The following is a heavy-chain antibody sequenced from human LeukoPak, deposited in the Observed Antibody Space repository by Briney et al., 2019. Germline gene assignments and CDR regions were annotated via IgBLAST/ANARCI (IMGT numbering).Heavy chain of an antibody. D-gene: IGHD3-10*01. V-gene: IGHV1-46*01. CDR3: ASGERLFQH. J-gene: IGHJ1*01. Sequence: GASVKVSCKASGYTFTKYYMHWVRRAPGQGLEWMGIINPTDSSTTYTQKFQGRVTMTRDMSTSTVYMEVSSLRSEDTAVYYCASGERLFQHWGQGTLVIVSS. CDR2: INPTDSST. CDR1: GYTFTKYY.